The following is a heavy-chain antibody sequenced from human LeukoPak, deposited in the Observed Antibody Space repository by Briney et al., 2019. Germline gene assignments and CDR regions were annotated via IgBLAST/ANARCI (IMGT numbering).Heavy chain of an antibody. CDR3: ARDLSSYYYDSSGYNRYYFDY. CDR2: ISRSSSYI. V-gene: IGHV3-21*01. J-gene: IGHJ4*02. CDR1: GFTFSSYS. D-gene: IGHD3-22*01. Sequence: GGSLRLSCAASGFTFSSYSMNWVRQAPGKGLEWVSSISRSSSYIYYADSVKRRFTISRDNAKNSLYLQMNSLRAEDTAVYYCARDLSSYYYDSSGYNRYYFDYWGQGTLVTVSS.